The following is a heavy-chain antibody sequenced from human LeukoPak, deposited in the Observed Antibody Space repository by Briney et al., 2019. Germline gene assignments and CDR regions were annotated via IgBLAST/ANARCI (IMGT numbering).Heavy chain of an antibody. CDR1: GGSISSGGYY. Sequence: SETLSLTCTVSGGSISSGGYYWSWIRQHPGKGLEWIGYIYYSGSTYYNPSLKSRVTISVDTSKNQFSLKLSSVTAADTAVYYCARAKGYSSSWYFDYWGQGTLVTVSS. V-gene: IGHV4-31*03. J-gene: IGHJ4*02. CDR3: ARAKGYSSSWYFDY. D-gene: IGHD6-13*01. CDR2: IYYSGST.